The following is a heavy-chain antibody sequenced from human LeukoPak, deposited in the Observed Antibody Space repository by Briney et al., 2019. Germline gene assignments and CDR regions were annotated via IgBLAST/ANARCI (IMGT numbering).Heavy chain of an antibody. D-gene: IGHD1-7*01. Sequence: GESLKISCKGSGYRFTDYWIGWVRQMPGKGLGWMGIIYPGDSDTRYSPSFQGQVTISADKSINTAHLQWSSLKASDTAMYYCARGAAGTTPDYYYFGLDVWGQGTTVRVSS. CDR3: ARGAAGTTPDYYYFGLDV. CDR1: GYRFTDYW. J-gene: IGHJ6*02. CDR2: IYPGDSDT. V-gene: IGHV5-51*01.